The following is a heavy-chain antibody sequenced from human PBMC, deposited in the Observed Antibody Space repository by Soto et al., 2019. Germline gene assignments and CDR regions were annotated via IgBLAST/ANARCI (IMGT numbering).Heavy chain of an antibody. D-gene: IGHD3-3*01. CDR3: ARADRTYYDFWSGSRSYYYYGMDV. CDR2: IYYSGST. V-gene: IGHV4-59*01. CDR1: GGSISSYY. J-gene: IGHJ6*02. Sequence: PSETLSLTCTVSGGSISSYYWSWIRQPPGKGLEWIGYIYYSGSTNYNPSLKSRVTISVDTSKNQFSLKLSSVTAADTAVYYCARADRTYYDFWSGSRSYYYYGMDVWGQGTTVTVSS.